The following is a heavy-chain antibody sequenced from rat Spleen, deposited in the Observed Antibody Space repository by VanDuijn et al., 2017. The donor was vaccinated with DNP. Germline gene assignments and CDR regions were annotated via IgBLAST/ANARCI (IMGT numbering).Heavy chain of an antibody. V-gene: IGHV5S10*01. CDR1: GFTFSDYN. D-gene: IGHD1-11*01. CDR2: ISPDGDRT. CDR3: TTDFERGY. J-gene: IGHJ2*01. Sequence: EVQLVESGGGLVQPGRSLKLSCAASGFTFSDYNMAWVRQAPKKGLEWVALISPDGDRTYYRDSVKGRFTVSRNNAESTLHLQMDSLGSDDTATFYCTTDFERGYWGQGVMVTVSS.